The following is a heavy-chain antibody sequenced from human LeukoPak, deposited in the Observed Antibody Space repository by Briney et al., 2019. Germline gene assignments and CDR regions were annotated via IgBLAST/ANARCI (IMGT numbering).Heavy chain of an antibody. CDR2: ISRSGDSL. J-gene: IGHJ6*02. Sequence: GGSLRLSCAASGFPFRDYYMTWIRQAPGKGLEWISYISRSGDSLYYADSVEGRFTISRDNAKNSLFLQMNSLRADDTAVYYCAREVVIFPDYYYYGMDVWGQGTTVTVSS. D-gene: IGHD3-9*01. CDR3: AREVVIFPDYYYYGMDV. CDR1: GFPFRDYY. V-gene: IGHV3-11*01.